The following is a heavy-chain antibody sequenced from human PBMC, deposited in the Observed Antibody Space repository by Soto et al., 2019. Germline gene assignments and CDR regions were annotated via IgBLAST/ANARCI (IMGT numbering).Heavy chain of an antibody. CDR3: ARGGMVVAATDLYFDY. Sequence: PSETLSLTCTVSGGSISSSYYWSWIRQPPGKGLEWIGYIYYSGSTNYNPSLKSRVTISVDTSKNQFSLKLSSVTAADTAVYYCARGGMVVAATDLYFDYWGQATLVTVSS. D-gene: IGHD2-15*01. V-gene: IGHV4-61*01. J-gene: IGHJ4*02. CDR1: GGSISSSYY. CDR2: IYYSGST.